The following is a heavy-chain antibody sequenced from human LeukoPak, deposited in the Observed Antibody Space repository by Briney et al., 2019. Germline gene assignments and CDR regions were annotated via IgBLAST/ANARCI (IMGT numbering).Heavy chain of an antibody. V-gene: IGHV4-38-2*02. CDR3: ARIPSGVYFDWLQSYFDY. CDR2: IYHSGST. CDR1: GYSISSGYY. Sequence: SETLSLTCTVSGYSISSGYYWGWIRQPPGKGLEWIGSIYHSGSTYYNPSLKSRVTISVDTSKNQFYLKLSSVTAADTAVYYCARIPSGVYFDWLQSYFDYWGQGTLVTVSS. J-gene: IGHJ4*02. D-gene: IGHD3-9*01.